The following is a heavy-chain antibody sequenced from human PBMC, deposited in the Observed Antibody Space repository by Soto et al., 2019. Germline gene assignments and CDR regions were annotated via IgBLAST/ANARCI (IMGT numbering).Heavy chain of an antibody. Sequence: SETLSLTCTVSGGSISSYYWSWFRQSPGKRMEWIGYVHHSWGSSYNPSLQSRVAISLDTSKSQFSLKVTSVTATDTAVYYCARQGFGPLHSLVDVWGQGTXVTVSS. V-gene: IGHV4-59*08. D-gene: IGHD3-10*01. CDR1: GGSISSYY. J-gene: IGHJ6*02. CDR3: ARQGFGPLHSLVDV. CDR2: VHHSWGS.